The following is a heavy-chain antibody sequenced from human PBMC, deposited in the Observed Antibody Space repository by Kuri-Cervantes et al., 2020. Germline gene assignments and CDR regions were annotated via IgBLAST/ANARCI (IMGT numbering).Heavy chain of an antibody. Sequence: SGPTLVKPTETLTLTCTVSGFSLSNARMGASWIRQPPGKALEWLAHIFSNDETYYSTSLKRRLSISKDTSKSQVVLTMTNMDPVDTATYYCARTVGIVVVPAATPMRGYYYYGMDVWGQGTTVTVSS. CDR1: GFSLSNARMG. CDR2: IFSNDET. J-gene: IGHJ6*02. D-gene: IGHD2-2*01. CDR3: ARTVGIVVVPAATPMRGYYYYGMDV. V-gene: IGHV2-26*01.